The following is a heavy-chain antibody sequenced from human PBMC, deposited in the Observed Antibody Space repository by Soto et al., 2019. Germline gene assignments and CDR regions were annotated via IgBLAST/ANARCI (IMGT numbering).Heavy chain of an antibody. V-gene: IGHV1-18*01. J-gene: IGHJ6*02. CDR2: ISAYNGNT. CDR3: ARDLAAAGIYYYYGMDV. CDR1: GYTFTSYG. Sequence: QVQLVQSGAEVKKPGASVKVSCKASGYTFTSYGISWVRQAPGQGLEWMGWISAYNGNTNYAQKLQGGVIMTTDTSTSTAYMELRSLRSDDTAVYYCARDLAAAGIYYYYGMDVWGQGTTVTVSS. D-gene: IGHD6-13*01.